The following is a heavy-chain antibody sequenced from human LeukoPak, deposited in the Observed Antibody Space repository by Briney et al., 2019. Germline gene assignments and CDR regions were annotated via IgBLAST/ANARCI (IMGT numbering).Heavy chain of an antibody. J-gene: IGHJ6*02. Sequence: GRSLRLSCAASGFSFSTYGMHWVRQAPGKGLEWVSGISFGGTNKYYADSVKGRFTISRDNTKNTLYLQMNSLRADDTAVYYCAKEAPPYGSGRGGAMDVWGQGTTVTVSS. CDR3: AKEAPPYGSGRGGAMDV. D-gene: IGHD3-10*01. CDR2: ISFGGTNK. CDR1: GFSFSTYG. V-gene: IGHV3-30*18.